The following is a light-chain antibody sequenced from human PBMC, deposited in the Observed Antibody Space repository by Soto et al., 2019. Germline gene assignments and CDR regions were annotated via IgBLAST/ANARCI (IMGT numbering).Light chain of an antibody. CDR2: GAS. Sequence: EIVCRQCPAPLSESPGERATLSCRASQSVSSNLAWYQQKPGQAPRLLIYGASTRATGIPARFSGSGSGTEFTLTISSLQSEDFAVYYCQQYNNWPPWTFGQGTKVDIK. CDR3: QQYNNWPPWT. CDR1: QSVSSN. V-gene: IGKV3-15*01. J-gene: IGKJ1*01.